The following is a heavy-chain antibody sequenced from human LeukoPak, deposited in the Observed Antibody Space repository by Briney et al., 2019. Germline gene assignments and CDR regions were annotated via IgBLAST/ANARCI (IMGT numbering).Heavy chain of an antibody. CDR2: VYYSGST. J-gene: IGHJ4*02. CDR1: GGSFSSYY. D-gene: IGHD3-3*01. Sequence: PSETLSLTCTVSGGSFSSYYWSWIRQPPGKGLEWIGYVYYSGSTNYNPSLKSRVTISVDTSKNQFSLKLSSVTAADTAVYYCARGYYDFWSGYYNDYWGLGTLVTVSS. CDR3: ARGYYDFWSGYYNDY. V-gene: IGHV4-59*01.